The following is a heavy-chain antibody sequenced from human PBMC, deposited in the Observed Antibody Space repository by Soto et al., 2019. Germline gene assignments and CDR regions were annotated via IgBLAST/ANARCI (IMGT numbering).Heavy chain of an antibody. CDR3: ARGYCSGGNCYSGMDV. D-gene: IGHD2-15*01. J-gene: IGHJ6*02. CDR2: IIPISGTT. Sequence: SVKDSCKSSVGTLSTHAIILVRQAPGHGLEWMGGIIPISGTTYYTQKFQGRVTITADEPTSTAFMELRSLKSDDTAVFYCARGYCSGGNCYSGMDVWGQGTMVTVSS. CDR1: VGTLSTHA. V-gene: IGHV1-69*13.